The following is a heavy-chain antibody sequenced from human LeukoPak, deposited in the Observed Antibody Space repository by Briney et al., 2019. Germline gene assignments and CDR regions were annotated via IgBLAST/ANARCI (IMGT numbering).Heavy chain of an antibody. CDR2: FDPEDGET. V-gene: IGHV1-24*01. CDR3: ATVDDLGGGAFDI. D-gene: IGHD3-3*01. Sequence: GASVKVSCKVSGYTLTELSMHWVRQAPGKGLEWMEGFDPEDGETIYAQKFQGRVTMTEDTSTDTAYMELSSLRSEDTAVYYCATVDDLGGGAFDIWGQGTMVTVSS. J-gene: IGHJ3*02. CDR1: GYTLTELS.